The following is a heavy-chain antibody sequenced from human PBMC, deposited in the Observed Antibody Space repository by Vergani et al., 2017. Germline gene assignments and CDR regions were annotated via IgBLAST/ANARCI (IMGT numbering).Heavy chain of an antibody. J-gene: IGHJ5*01. CDR3: ARDLRLLYTRFDP. Sequence: VQLVESGGGVVQPGRSLRLSCAASGFTFNQYGMHWVRQAPGKGLEWVAVTWYDGNNKQYADSVKGRFTISRDNSKSTMYLQMNSLRDEDTGVYYCARDLRLLYTRFDPWGQGTLVTVPS. V-gene: IGHV3-33*01. D-gene: IGHD3-16*01. CDR1: GFTFNQYG. CDR2: TWYDGNNK.